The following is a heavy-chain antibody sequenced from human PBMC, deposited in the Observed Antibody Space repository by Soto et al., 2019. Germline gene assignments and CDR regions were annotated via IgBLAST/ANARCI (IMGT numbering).Heavy chain of an antibody. D-gene: IGHD6-13*01. V-gene: IGHV4-61*01. J-gene: IGHJ6*02. CDR2: IYYSGST. CDR1: GGSVSSGSYY. CDR3: ARDVVAAAGIYYYGMDV. Sequence: VQLQESGPGLVKPSETLSLTCTVSGGSVSSGSYYWSWIRQPPGKGLEWIGYIYYSGSTNYNPSLKSRVTISVDTSKNQFSLKLSSVTAADTAVYYCARDVVAAAGIYYYGMDVWGQGTTVTVSS.